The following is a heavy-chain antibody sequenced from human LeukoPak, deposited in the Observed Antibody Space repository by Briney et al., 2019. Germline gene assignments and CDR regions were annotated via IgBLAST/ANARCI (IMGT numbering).Heavy chain of an antibody. CDR1: GFTFSGYW. D-gene: IGHD3-10*01. Sequence: GSLRLSCAASGFTFSGYWIHWVRQAPGKGLVWVSRINSDGSSTSYADSVKGRFTISRDNAKKTLYLQMNSLRAEDTAVYYCARPSGSYYYDAFDIWGQGTMVTVSS. CDR3: ARPSGSYYYDAFDI. V-gene: IGHV3-74*01. CDR2: INSDGSST. J-gene: IGHJ3*02.